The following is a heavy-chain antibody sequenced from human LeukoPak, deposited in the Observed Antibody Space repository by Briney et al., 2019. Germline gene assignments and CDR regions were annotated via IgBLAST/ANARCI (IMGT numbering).Heavy chain of an antibody. V-gene: IGHV3-21*01. Sequence: PGGSLRLSCAASGFTFSSYSMNWVRQAPGKGLEWVSSISSSSSYIYYADSVKGRFTISRDNAKNSLYLQMNSLRAEDTAVYYCARALSGNGWYGFDPWGQGTLVTVSS. D-gene: IGHD6-19*01. J-gene: IGHJ5*02. CDR3: ARALSGNGWYGFDP. CDR2: ISSSSSYI. CDR1: GFTFSSYS.